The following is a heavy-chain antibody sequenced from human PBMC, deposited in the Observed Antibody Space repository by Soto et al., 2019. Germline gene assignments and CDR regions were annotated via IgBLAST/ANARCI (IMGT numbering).Heavy chain of an antibody. V-gene: IGHV4-39*01. CDR1: GGSISSSSYY. CDR2: IYYSGST. Sequence: SETLSLTCTVSGGSISSSSYYWGWIRQPPGKGLEWIGSIYYSGSTYYNPSLKSRVTISVDTSKNQFSLKLSSVTAADTAVYYCARHLEDWLLLNWGQGTLVTVSS. J-gene: IGHJ4*02. D-gene: IGHD3-9*01. CDR3: ARHLEDWLLLN.